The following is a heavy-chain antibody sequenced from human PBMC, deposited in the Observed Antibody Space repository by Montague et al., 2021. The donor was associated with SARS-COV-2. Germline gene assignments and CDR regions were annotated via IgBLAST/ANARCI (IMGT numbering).Heavy chain of an antibody. D-gene: IGHD5-12*01. J-gene: IGHJ4*02. Sequence: SETLSLTCTVSGGSMSSYFWSWIRKRPGKGLEWIGYSYNSGSKNYNPYLKSRVSISIDTSKNQFSLKLSSVTAADTAVYYCAREIDFRGSDYDYVYCYFDYWGQGTLVTVSS. CDR1: GGSMSSYF. V-gene: IGHV4-59*01. CDR3: AREIDFRGSDYDYVYCYFDY. CDR2: SYNSGSK.